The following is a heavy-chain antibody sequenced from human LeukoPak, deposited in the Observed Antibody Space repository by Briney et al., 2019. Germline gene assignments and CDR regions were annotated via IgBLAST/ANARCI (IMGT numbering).Heavy chain of an antibody. CDR2: ISSSGSTI. D-gene: IGHD1-26*01. V-gene: IGHV3-48*03. CDR3: ARDGKIVGAPPEYYYYYMDV. J-gene: IGHJ6*03. CDR1: GFTFSSYE. Sequence: GGSLRLSCAASGFTFSSYEMNWVRQAPGKGLEWVSYISSSGSTIYYADSVKGRFTISRDNAKNSLYLQMNSLRAEDTALYYCARDGKIVGAPPEYYYYYMDVWGKGTTVTVSS.